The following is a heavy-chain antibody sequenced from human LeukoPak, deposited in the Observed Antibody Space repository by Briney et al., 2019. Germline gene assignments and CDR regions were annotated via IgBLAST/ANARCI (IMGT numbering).Heavy chain of an antibody. CDR3: ARGDRGTGQHFDY. Sequence: GGSLRLSRAASGFTVSNNYMTWVRQAPGKGLEWVSIIFAGVGTYYADSVRGRFTISRDNSKNTLYLQMNSLEAEDAAVYYCARGDRGTGQHFDYWGQGTLVTVS. D-gene: IGHD1-1*01. CDR1: GFTVSNNY. V-gene: IGHV3-53*01. J-gene: IGHJ4*02. CDR2: IFAGVGT.